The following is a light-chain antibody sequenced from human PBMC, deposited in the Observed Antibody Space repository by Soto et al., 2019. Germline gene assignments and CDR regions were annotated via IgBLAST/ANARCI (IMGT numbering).Light chain of an antibody. CDR1: SSDVGAYNY. J-gene: IGLJ1*01. Sequence: QSALTQPASVSGSPGQSITISCTGTSSDVGAYNYVSWYQQYPDKAPKVMIYDVSNRPSGVSNRFSGSKSGNTASLTISGIQAEDEADYYCLSYTTSGTYVFGTGTKLTVL. V-gene: IGLV2-14*01. CDR3: LSYTTSGTYV. CDR2: DVS.